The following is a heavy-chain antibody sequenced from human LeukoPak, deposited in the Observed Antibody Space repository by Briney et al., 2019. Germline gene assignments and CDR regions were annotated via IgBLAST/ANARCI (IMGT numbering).Heavy chain of an antibody. Sequence: GGSLRLSCAASGFTFSSYSMNWVRQAPGKGLEWVSYISSSSSYIYYADSVKGRFTISRDNAKNSLYLQMNSLRAEDTAVYYCARDRRMRGYCSSTSCYAGYYYMDVWGKGTTVTVSS. V-gene: IGHV3-21*01. J-gene: IGHJ6*03. CDR2: ISSSSSYI. D-gene: IGHD2-2*01. CDR3: ARDRRMRGYCSSTSCYAGYYYMDV. CDR1: GFTFSSYS.